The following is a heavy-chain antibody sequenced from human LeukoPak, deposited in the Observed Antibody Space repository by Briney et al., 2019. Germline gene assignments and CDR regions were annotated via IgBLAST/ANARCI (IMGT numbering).Heavy chain of an antibody. J-gene: IGHJ4*02. Sequence: GGSLRLSCAASGFAFSRYGIDWVRQAPGRGLEWVSGISGSGGNTYYGDSVKGRFTISRDNSKNTVYLQMNSLRAEDTAVYYCAKAQGYLDYWGQGTLATVSS. V-gene: IGHV3-23*01. CDR3: AKAQGYLDY. CDR1: GFAFSRYG. CDR2: ISGSGGNT.